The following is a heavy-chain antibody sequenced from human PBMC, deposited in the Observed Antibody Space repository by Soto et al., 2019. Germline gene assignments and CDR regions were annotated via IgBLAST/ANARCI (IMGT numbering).Heavy chain of an antibody. V-gene: IGHV4-4*02. CDR3: ARHIAVAGTRGFDY. Sequence: QVQLQESGPGLVKPSGTLSLTCAVSGASINTNWWSWVRQPPGKGLVWIGEVYHSGSTNYNPSLMGRVTILLDKSSTQLSLQLSSVTAADTAVYYCARHIAVAGTRGFDYWGQGTLVTVSS. J-gene: IGHJ4*02. CDR1: GASINTNW. CDR2: VYHSGST. D-gene: IGHD6-19*01.